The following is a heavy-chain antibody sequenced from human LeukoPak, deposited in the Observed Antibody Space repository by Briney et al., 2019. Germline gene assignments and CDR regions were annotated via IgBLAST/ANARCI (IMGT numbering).Heavy chain of an antibody. CDR3: ARDGVGEGTGYDFWSGLHDAFDI. D-gene: IGHD3-3*01. Sequence: SQTLSLTCTVSGGSISSGSYYWSWIRQPAGKGLEWIGRIYTSGSTNYNPSLESRVTISVDTSKNQFSLKLSSVTAADTAVYYCARDGVGEGTGYDFWSGLHDAFDIWGQGTMVTVSS. V-gene: IGHV4-61*02. J-gene: IGHJ3*02. CDR1: GGSISSGSYY. CDR2: IYTSGST.